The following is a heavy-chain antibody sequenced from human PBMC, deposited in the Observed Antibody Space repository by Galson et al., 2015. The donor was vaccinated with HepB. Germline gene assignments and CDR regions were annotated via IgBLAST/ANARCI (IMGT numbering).Heavy chain of an antibody. CDR3: ARDQARYYDFWSGYGIDY. D-gene: IGHD3-3*01. CDR1: GFTVLNNY. CDR2: IYSGDGGGST. Sequence: SLRLSCAASGFTVLNNYMSWVRQAPGKGLEWVSVIYSGDGGGSTYYADSVKGRFTIFRDISKNTLYLQMNSLRAEDTAVYYCARDQARYYDFWSGYGIDYWGQGTLVTVSS. J-gene: IGHJ4*02. V-gene: IGHV3-66*01.